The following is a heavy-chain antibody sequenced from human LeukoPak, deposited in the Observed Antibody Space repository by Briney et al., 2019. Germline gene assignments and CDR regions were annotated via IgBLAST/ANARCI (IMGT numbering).Heavy chain of an antibody. J-gene: IGHJ3*02. Sequence: SETLSLTCSVSGDSISRRGYFGSWIRQPPEKGVEWMGYISHTGSTNYNPSLERRVTISVDMSKNQFSLKLNSVTAADTAVYYCATGGRNDYYDSSGFYIDAFDIWGQGTMVTVSS. CDR1: GDSISRRGYF. CDR2: ISHTGST. CDR3: ATGGRNDYYDSSGFYIDAFDI. D-gene: IGHD3-22*01. V-gene: IGHV4-30-2*01.